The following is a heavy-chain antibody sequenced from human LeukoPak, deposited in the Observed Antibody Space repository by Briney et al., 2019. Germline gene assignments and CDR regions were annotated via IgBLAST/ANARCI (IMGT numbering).Heavy chain of an antibody. V-gene: IGHV4-30-4*08. CDR3: ARGEPAAIFN. CDR2: IYYGGST. J-gene: IGHJ4*02. D-gene: IGHD2-2*01. Sequence: SETLSLTCTVSGGSISSGDYYWSWIRQPPGKGLEWIGYIYYGGSTYYNPSLKSRVTISVDTSKNQFSLKLSSVTAADTAVYYCARGEPAAIFNWGQGTLVTVSS. CDR1: GGSISSGDYY.